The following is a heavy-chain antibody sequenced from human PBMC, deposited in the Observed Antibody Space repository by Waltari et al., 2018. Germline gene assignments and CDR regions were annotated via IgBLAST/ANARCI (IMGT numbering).Heavy chain of an antibody. CDR2: IFWDDDK. Sequence: QITLKESGPTLVKPTETLTLTCTFTGFSLNTSPAGVGWIRQPPGKALEWLALIFWDDDKTYSPSLASRLTISKDTSTNQVVLTMANLDPVDTGTYYGAYRGRNFLSSYIGAFELWGQGTLVTVSS. V-gene: IGHV2-5*02. CDR3: AYRGRNFLSSYIGAFEL. J-gene: IGHJ3*01. CDR1: GFSLNTSPAG. D-gene: IGHD3-10*01.